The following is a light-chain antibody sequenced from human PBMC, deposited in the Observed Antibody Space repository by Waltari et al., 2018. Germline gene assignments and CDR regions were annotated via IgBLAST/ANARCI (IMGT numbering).Light chain of an antibody. J-gene: IGLJ2*01. Sequence: QAVVTQEPSLTVSPGGTVTLTCGSSTGTVTSGHYTYWFQQKPGQAPRTLIYDTTNKHSWTPARFSGSLLGGKAALTLSGAQPEDEAEYYCLLSYSGARSVVFGGGTKLTVL. V-gene: IGLV7-46*01. CDR3: LLSYSGARSVV. CDR1: TGTVTSGHY. CDR2: DTT.